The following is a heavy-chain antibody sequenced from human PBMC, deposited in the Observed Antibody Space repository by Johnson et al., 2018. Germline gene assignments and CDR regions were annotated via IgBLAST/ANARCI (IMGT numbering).Heavy chain of an antibody. CDR2: ISFDGNNY. Sequence: QVQLVESGGGVVQXGRSXRLXCAASEFTFSNYAMHWVRQAPGKGLEWVALISFDGNNYNYADSVKGRFPISRDNSDNPLYLDMSSLRAEDTAVYYCARGGILRYFDWLAGLDVWGKGPTVTVSS. V-gene: IGHV3-30-3*01. CDR3: ARGGILRYFDWLAGLDV. D-gene: IGHD3-9*01. J-gene: IGHJ6*04. CDR1: EFTFSNYA.